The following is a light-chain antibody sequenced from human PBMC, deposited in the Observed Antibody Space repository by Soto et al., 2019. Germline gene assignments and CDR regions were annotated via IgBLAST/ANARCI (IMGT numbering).Light chain of an antibody. CDR1: QSVSSSY. J-gene: IGKJ3*01. CDR3: QQFGSSPLFT. V-gene: IGKV3-20*01. Sequence: EIVLTQSPGTLSLCPGERATLSCRASQSVSSSYLAWYQQKPGQAPRLLIYGASSRATGIPDRFSGSGSGTDFTLTISRLEPKDFAVYYCQQFGSSPLFTFGPGTKVDVK. CDR2: GAS.